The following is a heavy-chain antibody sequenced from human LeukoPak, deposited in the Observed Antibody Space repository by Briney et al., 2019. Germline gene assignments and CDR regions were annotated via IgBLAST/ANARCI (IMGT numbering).Heavy chain of an antibody. CDR1: GFTFSSYA. CDR3: AKDLNSRITIFGVAPGYFDY. V-gene: IGHV3-23*01. J-gene: IGHJ4*02. D-gene: IGHD3-3*01. Sequence: GGSLRLSCAASGFTFSSYAMSWVCQAPGKGLEWVSAISGSGGSTYYADSVKGRFTISRDNSKNTLYLQMNSLRAEDTAVYYCAKDLNSRITIFGVAPGYFDYWGQGTLVTVSS. CDR2: ISGSGGST.